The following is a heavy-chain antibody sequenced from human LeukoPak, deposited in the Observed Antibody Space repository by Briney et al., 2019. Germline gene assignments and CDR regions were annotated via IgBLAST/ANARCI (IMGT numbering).Heavy chain of an antibody. V-gene: IGHV4-38-2*02. D-gene: IGHD4-17*01. J-gene: IGHJ4*02. CDR1: GYSISSGHY. CDR2: MFHSGST. Sequence: SETLSLTCTVSGYSISSGHYWAWIRESPEKGLECIATMFHSGSTYYNPSLKSRVTTSVDTSKNEFSLNLSSVTAADTAVYYCARAGTNLGDYDYWGQGTLVTVSS. CDR3: ARAGTNLGDYDY.